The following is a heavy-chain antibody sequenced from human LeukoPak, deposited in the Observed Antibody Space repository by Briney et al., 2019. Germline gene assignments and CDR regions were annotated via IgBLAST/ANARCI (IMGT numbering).Heavy chain of an antibody. D-gene: IGHD1-1*01. CDR3: ARGRGTGHWNVGGWFDP. Sequence: PSETLSLTCTVSGGSISSSSYYWGWIRQPPGKGLEWIGSIYYSGSTYYNPSLKSRVTISVDTSKNQFSLKLSSVTAADTAVYYCARGRGTGHWNVGGWFDPWGQGTLVTVSS. CDR1: GGSISSSSYY. V-gene: IGHV4-39*01. CDR2: IYYSGST. J-gene: IGHJ5*02.